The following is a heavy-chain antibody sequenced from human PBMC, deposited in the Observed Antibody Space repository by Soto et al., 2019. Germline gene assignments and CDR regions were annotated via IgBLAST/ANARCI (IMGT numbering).Heavy chain of an antibody. CDR1: GFTFDDYA. CDR3: AKAWLGGSCYGFDY. V-gene: IGHV3-9*01. CDR2: ISWNSGSI. D-gene: IGHD2-15*01. J-gene: IGHJ4*01. Sequence: EVQLVESGGGLVQPGRSLRLSCAASGFTFDDYAMHWVRQAPGKGLEWVSGISWNSGSIGYADSVKGRFTISRDNAKNSLYLQMNSLRAEDTALYYYAKAWLGGSCYGFDYWGKGTLVTVSS.